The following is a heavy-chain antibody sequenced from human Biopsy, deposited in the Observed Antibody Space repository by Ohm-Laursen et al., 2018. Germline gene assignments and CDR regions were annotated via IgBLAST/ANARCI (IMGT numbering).Heavy chain of an antibody. CDR1: GYTFTGQY. CDR2: INPYSGTT. D-gene: IGHD2-15*01. CDR3: AKGQDLRGGAEYFQH. J-gene: IGHJ1*01. V-gene: IGHV1-2*02. Sequence: VSVKVSCKASGYTFTGQYLPWVRQVPGPGLEWMGWINPYSGTTKFAQDFQGRVTMTRDTSITTAYMELRRLRSDDTAVYYCAKGQDLRGGAEYFQHWGQGALVTVSS.